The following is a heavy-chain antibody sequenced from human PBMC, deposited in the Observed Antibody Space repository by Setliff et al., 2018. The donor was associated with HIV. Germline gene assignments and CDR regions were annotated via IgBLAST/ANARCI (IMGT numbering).Heavy chain of an antibody. Sequence: GGSLRLSCVASGFTVSSNSMNWVRQAPGKGLEWVSIIYSDGRTFYADSVKGRFTISRDNSKNTLYLQMNSLKIEDTAVYFCARGILNNTGDCWGRGTLVTVSS. CDR2: IYSDGRT. D-gene: IGHD3-10*01. CDR1: GFTVSSNS. V-gene: IGHV3-66*02. CDR3: ARGILNNTGDC. J-gene: IGHJ4*02.